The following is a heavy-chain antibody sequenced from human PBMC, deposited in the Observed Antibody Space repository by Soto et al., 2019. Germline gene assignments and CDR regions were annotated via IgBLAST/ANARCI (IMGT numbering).Heavy chain of an antibody. V-gene: IGHV3-48*01. J-gene: IGHJ1*01. CDR1: GFTFSSYS. CDR2: ISSSSSTI. Sequence: EVQLVESGGGLVQPGGSLRLSCAASGFTFSSYSMNWVRQAPGKGLEWVSYISSSSSTIYYADSVKGRFTISRDNAKNSLYLQMNSLRAEDTAVYYCARGGPSGGNAEYFQHWGQGTLVTVSS. CDR3: ARGGPSGGNAEYFQH. D-gene: IGHD2-15*01.